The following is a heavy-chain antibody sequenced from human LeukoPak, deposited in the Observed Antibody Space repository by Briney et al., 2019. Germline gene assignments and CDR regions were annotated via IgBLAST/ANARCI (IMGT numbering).Heavy chain of an antibody. V-gene: IGHV4-4*07. CDR1: GGSISSYY. J-gene: IGHJ3*02. CDR2: IYTSGST. Sequence: SETLSLTCTVSGGSISSYYWSWIRQPAGKGLEWIGRIYTSGSTNYNPSLKSRVTMSVDTSKNQFSLKLSSVTAADTAVYYCASISSSWYFGAFDIWGQGTMVTVSS. D-gene: IGHD6-13*01. CDR3: ASISSSWYFGAFDI.